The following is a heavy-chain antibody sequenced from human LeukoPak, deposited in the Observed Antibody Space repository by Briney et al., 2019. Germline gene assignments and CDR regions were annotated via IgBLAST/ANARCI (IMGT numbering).Heavy chain of an antibody. J-gene: IGHJ3*02. Sequence: KPSETLSLTCTVSGGSISSYYWSWIRQPPGKGLEWIGYIYYSGSTNYNPSLKSRVTISVDTSKNQFSLKLSSVTAADTAVHYCARLPTRLMAFDIWGQGTMVTVSS. V-gene: IGHV4-59*01. CDR2: IYYSGST. CDR1: GGSISSYY. CDR3: ARLPTRLMAFDI. D-gene: IGHD6-25*01.